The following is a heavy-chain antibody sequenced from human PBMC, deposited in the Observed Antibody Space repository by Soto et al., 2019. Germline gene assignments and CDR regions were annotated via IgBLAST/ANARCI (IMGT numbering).Heavy chain of an antibody. CDR2: IKQDGSEK. CDR1: GFTFSSYW. D-gene: IGHD4-4*01. V-gene: IGHV3-7*01. J-gene: IGHJ4*02. CDR3: ARESHSNAYYFDY. Sequence: GSLRLSCAASGFTFSSYWMSWVRQAPGKGLEWVANIKQDGSEKYYVDSVKGRFTISRDNAKNSLYLQMNSLRAEDTAVYYCARESHSNAYYFDYWGQGTLVTVSS.